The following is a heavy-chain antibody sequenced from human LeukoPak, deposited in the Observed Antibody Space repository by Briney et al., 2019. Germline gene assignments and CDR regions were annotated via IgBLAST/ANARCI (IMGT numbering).Heavy chain of an antibody. CDR1: GFTLSSYW. V-gene: IGHV3-7*01. D-gene: IGHD3-10*01. Sequence: PGGSLRLSCAASGFTLSSYWTNWVRQAPGKGLEWVANIKRDGNEKNYVDSVRGRFSISRDNAKNSLYLQMDSLRAEDTAVYYCAKEGAYPIITYDSWGQGALVTVSS. J-gene: IGHJ5*01. CDR2: IKRDGNEK. CDR3: AKEGAYPIITYDS.